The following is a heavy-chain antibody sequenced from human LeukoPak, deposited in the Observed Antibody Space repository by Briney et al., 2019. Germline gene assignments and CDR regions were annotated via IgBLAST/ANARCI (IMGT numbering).Heavy chain of an antibody. V-gene: IGHV4-30-4*01. CDR3: AKLVSSVAGSFRYFDY. Sequence: SETLSLTCTVSGASISSGDYYWSWIRQAPGKGLEWIGYIYNSETTHYNPSLKGRISFSLDTSKNQFSLKLKSVTAADTAVYYCAKLVSSVAGSFRYFDYWGQGTLVTVSS. J-gene: IGHJ4*02. D-gene: IGHD6-19*01. CDR2: IYNSETT. CDR1: GASISSGDYY.